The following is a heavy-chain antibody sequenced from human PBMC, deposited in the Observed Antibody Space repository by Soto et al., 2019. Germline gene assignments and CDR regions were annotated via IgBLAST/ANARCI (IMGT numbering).Heavy chain of an antibody. J-gene: IGHJ6*02. D-gene: IGHD2-2*01. Sequence: GGSLRLSCAASGFTFSSYGMHWVRQAPGKGLEWVAVISYDGSNKYYADSVKGRFTISRDNSKNTLYLQMNSLRAEDTAVYYCAKRXEDCSSTSCYYYYGMDVWGQGTTVTVSS. CDR2: ISYDGSNK. CDR1: GFTFSSYG. V-gene: IGHV3-30*18. CDR3: AKRXEDCSSTSCYYYYGMDV.